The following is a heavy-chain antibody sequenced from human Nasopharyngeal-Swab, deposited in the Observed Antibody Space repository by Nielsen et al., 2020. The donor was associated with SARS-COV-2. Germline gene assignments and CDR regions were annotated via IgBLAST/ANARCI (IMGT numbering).Heavy chain of an antibody. CDR1: GYTFTSYG. V-gene: IGHV1-18*04. D-gene: IGHD5-12*01. CDR2: ISAYNGNT. J-gene: IGHJ6*03. CDR3: ARDAEWLRFLAGGYMDV. Sequence: ASVKVSCKASGYTFTSYGISWVRQAPGQGLEWMGWISAYNGNTNYAQKLQGRVTMTTDTSTSTAYMELRSLRSDDTAVYYCARDAEWLRFLAGGYMDVWGKGTTVTVS.